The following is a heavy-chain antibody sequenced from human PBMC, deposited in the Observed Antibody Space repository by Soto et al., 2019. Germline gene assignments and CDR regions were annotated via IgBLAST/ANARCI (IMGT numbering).Heavy chain of an antibody. CDR1: GFTFSSYS. CDR3: ARLIAAAGPDYYYYYGMDV. Sequence: EVQLVEYGGGLVKPGGSLRLSCAASGFTFSSYSMNWVRQAPGKGLEWVSSISSSSSYIYYADSVKGRFTISRDNAKNSLYLQMNSLRAEDTAVYYCARLIAAAGPDYYYYYGMDVWCQGTTVTVSS. D-gene: IGHD6-13*01. CDR2: ISSSSSYI. V-gene: IGHV3-21*01. J-gene: IGHJ6*02.